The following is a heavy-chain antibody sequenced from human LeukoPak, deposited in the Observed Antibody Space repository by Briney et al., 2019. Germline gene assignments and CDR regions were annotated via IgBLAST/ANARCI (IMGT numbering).Heavy chain of an antibody. CDR1: GFIFNTYV. J-gene: IGHJ4*02. CDR3: ARDGAGFDS. CDR2: IRYDGSNK. D-gene: IGHD6-13*01. Sequence: GGSLRLSCAASGFIFNTYVMHWVRQAPGKWLEWLAFIRYDGSNKNYADSVKGRFTISRDNAKNSLYLQMNSLRPEDTAMYYCARDGAGFDSWGQGTLVTVSS. V-gene: IGHV3-30*02.